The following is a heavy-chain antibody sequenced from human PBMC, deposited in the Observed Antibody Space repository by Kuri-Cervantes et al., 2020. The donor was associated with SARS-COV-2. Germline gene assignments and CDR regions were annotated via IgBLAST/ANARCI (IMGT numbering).Heavy chain of an antibody. CDR1: GFTFSSYA. CDR3: ARDWGSGYSGGRGMDV. V-gene: IGHV3-30-3*01. J-gene: IGHJ6*02. CDR2: ISYDGSNK. Sequence: GGSLRLSCAASGFTFSSYAMHRVRQAPGKGLEWVAVISYDGSNKYYADSVKGRFTISRDNSKNTLYLQMNSLRAEDTAVYYCARDWGSGYSGGRGMDVWGQGTTVTVSS. D-gene: IGHD3-3*01.